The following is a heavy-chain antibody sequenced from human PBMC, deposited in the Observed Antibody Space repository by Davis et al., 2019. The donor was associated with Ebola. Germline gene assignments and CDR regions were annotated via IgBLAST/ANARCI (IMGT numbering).Heavy chain of an antibody. Sequence: MPSETLSLTCTVSGGSISSGDCYWSWIRQPPGKGLEWIGYIYYSGSTNYNPSLKSRVTISVDTSKNQFSLKLSSVTAADTAVYYCARNDYDFWSGYYTGNWFDPWGQGTLVTVSS. CDR3: ARNDYDFWSGYYTGNWFDP. CDR1: GGSISSGDCY. V-gene: IGHV4-61*08. D-gene: IGHD3-3*01. CDR2: IYYSGST. J-gene: IGHJ5*02.